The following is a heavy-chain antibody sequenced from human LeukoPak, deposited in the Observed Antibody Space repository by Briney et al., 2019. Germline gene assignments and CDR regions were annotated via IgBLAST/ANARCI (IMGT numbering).Heavy chain of an antibody. Sequence: GGSLRLSCAASGFTFNTSSMNWVRQAPGKGLEWVSYISSRSTTIHYAGSVKGRFTISRDNAKNSLYLQMNSLRAEDTAVYYCARTPGVYSGYDGEGVGYWGQGTLVTVSS. CDR1: GFTFNTSS. CDR2: ISSRSTTI. J-gene: IGHJ4*02. V-gene: IGHV3-48*04. D-gene: IGHD5-12*01. CDR3: ARTPGVYSGYDGEGVGY.